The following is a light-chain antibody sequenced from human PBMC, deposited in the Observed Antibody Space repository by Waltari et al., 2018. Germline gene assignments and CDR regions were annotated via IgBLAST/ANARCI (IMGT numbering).Light chain of an antibody. CDR3: QSYDSSLRGWV. CDR2: GTF. Sequence: QSVLAQPPSVSGAPGPRVAISCTGSSSNIGARYDVNWYQQLPGTAPKLLIYGTFHRPSGVPDRFSGSKSGASASLAITGLQGGDEADYYCQSYDSSLRGWVFGGGTKLTVL. CDR1: SSNIGARYD. V-gene: IGLV1-40*01. J-gene: IGLJ3*02.